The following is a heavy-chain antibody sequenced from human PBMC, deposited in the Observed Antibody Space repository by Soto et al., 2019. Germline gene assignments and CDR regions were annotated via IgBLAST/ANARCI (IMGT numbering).Heavy chain of an antibody. J-gene: IGHJ4*02. CDR1: GFTFSSCA. V-gene: IGHV3-30-3*01. CDR3: ARDKREWRILEWSQYFDY. Sequence: QVQLVESGGGVVQPGRSLRLSCAASGFTFSSCAMHWVRQAPGKGLEWVALISYDGSNKYYADSVKGRFTISRDKSKNTLYLQMNSRRAEDTAVYDCARDKREWRILEWSQYFDYWGQGTLVTVSS. D-gene: IGHD3-3*01. CDR2: ISYDGSNK.